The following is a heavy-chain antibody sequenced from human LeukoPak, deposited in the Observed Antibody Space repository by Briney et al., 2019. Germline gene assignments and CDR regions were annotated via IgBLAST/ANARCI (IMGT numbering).Heavy chain of an antibody. CDR2: ISSSSSGI. Sequence: GGSLRLSCAAPGFTFSSYSMNWVRQAPGKGLEWVSYISSSSSGIYYADSVGGRFTISRDNAKNSLYLQMNSLRDEDTAVYYCTRDWNWGPDYWGQGTLVTVSS. D-gene: IGHD7-27*01. V-gene: IGHV3-48*02. J-gene: IGHJ4*02. CDR1: GFTFSSYS. CDR3: TRDWNWGPDY.